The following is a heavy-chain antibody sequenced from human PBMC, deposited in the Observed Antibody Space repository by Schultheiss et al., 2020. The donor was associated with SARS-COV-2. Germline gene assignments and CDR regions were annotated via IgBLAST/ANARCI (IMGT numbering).Heavy chain of an antibody. J-gene: IGHJ1*01. CDR1: GGSISSSSYY. CDR2: IYYSGST. V-gene: IGHV4-39*01. D-gene: IGHD6-19*01. Sequence: SETLSLTCTVSGGSISSSSYYWGWIRQPPGKGLEWIGSIYYSGSTYYNPSLKSRVTISVDTSKNQFSLKLRSVTAADTAVYYCARRPLTSAWPFQHWGQGTLVTVSS. CDR3: ARRPLTSAWPFQH.